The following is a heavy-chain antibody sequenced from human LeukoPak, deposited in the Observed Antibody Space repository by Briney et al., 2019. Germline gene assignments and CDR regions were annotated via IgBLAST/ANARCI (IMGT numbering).Heavy chain of an antibody. CDR3: ARGGPVYGGKNLDFDP. J-gene: IGHJ5*02. D-gene: IGHD4-23*01. CDR2: INHSGST. V-gene: IGHV4-34*01. Sequence: PSETLSLTCAVYGGSFSGYYWSWIRQPPGKGLEWIGEINHSGSTNYNPSLKSRVTISVDTSKNQFSLKLSSVAAADTAVYYCARGGPVYGGKNLDFDPWGQGTLVTVSS. CDR1: GGSFSGYY.